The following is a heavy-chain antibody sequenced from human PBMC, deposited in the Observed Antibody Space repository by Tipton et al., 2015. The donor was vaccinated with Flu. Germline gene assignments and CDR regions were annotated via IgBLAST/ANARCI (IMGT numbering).Heavy chain of an antibody. CDR1: GGSISSGSYY. V-gene: IGHV4-61*02. CDR2: IYTSGST. J-gene: IGHJ6*02. CDR3: ARGRLSLPLYHYGMDV. Sequence: TLSLTCTVSGGSISSGSYYWNWIRQPAGKGLEWIGRIYTSGSTNYNLSLKRRLTISVDTSKNQFSLKLSSVTSADTAVYYCARGRLSLPLYHYGMDVWGQGTMVTVSS. D-gene: IGHD2-21*02.